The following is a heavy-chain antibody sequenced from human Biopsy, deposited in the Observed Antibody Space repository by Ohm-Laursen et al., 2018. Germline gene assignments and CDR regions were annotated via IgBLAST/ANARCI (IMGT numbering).Heavy chain of an antibody. J-gene: IGHJ4*02. CDR1: GYTSTSYD. V-gene: IGHV1-18*01. Sequence: GASVKVSCKASGYTSTSYDISWVRQAPGQGLEWMGWISPYNDKTSYPPKLQDRVTMTADTSTNTAHMELSSLRSEDTAVYYCVLASFDYWGQGTLVTVPS. CDR3: VLASFDY. CDR2: ISPYNDKT.